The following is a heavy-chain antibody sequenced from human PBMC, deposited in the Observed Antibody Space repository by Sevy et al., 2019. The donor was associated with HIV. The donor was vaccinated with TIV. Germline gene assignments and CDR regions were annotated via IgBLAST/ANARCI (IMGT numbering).Heavy chain of an antibody. CDR2: INHSGST. Sequence: SETLSLTCAVYGGSFSGYYWSWIRQPPGKGLEWIGEINHSGSTNYNPSLKSRVTISVDTSKNQFSLKLSSVTAADTAVYYCASNPIAAAGYYYYYYGMDVWGQWTTVTVSS. J-gene: IGHJ6*02. V-gene: IGHV4-34*01. CDR1: GGSFSGYY. D-gene: IGHD6-13*01. CDR3: ASNPIAAAGYYYYYYGMDV.